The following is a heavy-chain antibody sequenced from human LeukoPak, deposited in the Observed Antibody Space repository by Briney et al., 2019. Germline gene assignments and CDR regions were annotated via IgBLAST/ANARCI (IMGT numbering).Heavy chain of an antibody. CDR2: IYSGGST. CDR3: ARSPPYYYDSSGYLDY. Sequence: PGGSLRLSCAASGFTVSSNYMSWVRQAPGKGLEWVSVIYSGGSTYYADSVKGRFTISRDNSKNTLYLQMNSLRAEDTAVYYCARSPPYYYDSSGYLDYWGQGTLVTVSS. J-gene: IGHJ4*02. V-gene: IGHV3-53*01. D-gene: IGHD3-22*01. CDR1: GFTVSSNY.